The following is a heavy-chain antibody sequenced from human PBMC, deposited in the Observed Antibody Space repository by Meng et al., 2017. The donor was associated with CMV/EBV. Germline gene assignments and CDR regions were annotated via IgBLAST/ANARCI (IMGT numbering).Heavy chain of an antibody. CDR2: IYYSGST. CDR3: ARDPSLRWIDY. Sequence: QESGQGLGDPADPLSLPCTVPRCSIIRSRYYSGWIRQPPGKGLESIGSIYYSGSTYYNPSLKIRVNIEVDTSKTQTSLKLSFVTAADTAVYYYARDPSLRWIDYWGQGTLVTVAS. V-gene: IGHV4-39*07. D-gene: IGHD4-23*01. CDR1: RCSIIRSRYY. J-gene: IGHJ4*02.